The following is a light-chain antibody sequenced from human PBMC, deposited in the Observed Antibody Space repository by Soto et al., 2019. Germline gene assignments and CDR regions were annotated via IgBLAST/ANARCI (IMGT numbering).Light chain of an antibody. V-gene: IGKV3-15*01. Sequence: EIVLTQSPATLSSFPGDRVTLSCRASQSVSSNLAWYQQRPGQAPRLLIYGASTRATGIRARFSGSGSGTEFALTISSLQSEDFAVYYCQQYNQWPPGTYGQGTKVDIK. CDR1: QSVSSN. CDR2: GAS. CDR3: QQYNQWPPGT. J-gene: IGKJ1*01.